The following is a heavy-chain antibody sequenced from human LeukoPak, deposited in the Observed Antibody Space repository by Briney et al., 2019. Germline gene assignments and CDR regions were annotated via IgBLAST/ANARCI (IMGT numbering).Heavy chain of an antibody. Sequence: EPGGSLRLSCAASGFSISGYWMHWVRQAPGKGLVWVSRSNGDGSVTAYADSVKGRFTISRDNAKNTLYLQMNSLRAEDTAVYYCARGRAGNYYNHSDYWGQGTLVTVSS. CDR3: ARGRAGNYYNHSDY. J-gene: IGHJ4*02. D-gene: IGHD3-10*01. CDR2: SNGDGSVT. V-gene: IGHV3-74*01. CDR1: GFSISGYW.